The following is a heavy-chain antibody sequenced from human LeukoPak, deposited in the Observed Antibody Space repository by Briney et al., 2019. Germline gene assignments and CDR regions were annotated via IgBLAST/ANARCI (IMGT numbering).Heavy chain of an antibody. CDR2: INIGGGSI. J-gene: IGHJ4*02. V-gene: IGHV3-11*04. CDR3: AKITPDSTWAFDY. D-gene: IGHD6-13*01. Sequence: PGGSLRLSCAASGFTFRDYNMSWIRQAPGKGLEYISYINIGGGSIYYAGSVKGRFTISRDNAKNSLYLQMSNVRVEDTAVYYCAKITPDSTWAFDYWGQGSLVIVSS. CDR1: GFTFRDYN.